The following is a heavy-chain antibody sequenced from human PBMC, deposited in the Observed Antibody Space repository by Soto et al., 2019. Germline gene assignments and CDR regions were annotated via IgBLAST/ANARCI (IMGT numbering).Heavy chain of an antibody. Sequence: XGTLSLTCTVSGGSISSYYWSWIRQPPGKGLEWIGYIYYSGSTNYDPSLKSRVTISVDTSKNQFSLKLSSVTAADTAVYYCARGGGWLQFNYWGQGTLVTVSS. CDR1: GGSISSYY. V-gene: IGHV4-59*01. CDR3: ARGGGWLQFNY. CDR2: IYYSGST. J-gene: IGHJ4*02. D-gene: IGHD5-12*01.